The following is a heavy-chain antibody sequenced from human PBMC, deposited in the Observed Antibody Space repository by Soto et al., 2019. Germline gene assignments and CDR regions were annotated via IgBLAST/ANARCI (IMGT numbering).Heavy chain of an antibody. J-gene: IGHJ4*02. V-gene: IGHV1-2*02. D-gene: IGHD1-26*01. CDR2: INPKSGGT. Sequence: QVQLVQSGAEVKKPGASVNVSCKASGYTFTVYYMHWVRQAPGQGLEWMGWINPKSGGTMYPQKFQGRVTMTWDTYISTAYMALARRRSDDTAVYYCARDLAKGGGSAGFDYWGQGTLVTVSS. CDR3: ARDLAKGGGSAGFDY. CDR1: GYTFTVYY.